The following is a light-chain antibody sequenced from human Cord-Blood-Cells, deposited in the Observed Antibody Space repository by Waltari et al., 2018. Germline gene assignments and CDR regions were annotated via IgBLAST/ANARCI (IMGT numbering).Light chain of an antibody. CDR2: GAS. J-gene: IGKJ2*01. Sequence: EIVLTQSPGTLSLSPGERATLSCRASQSVSSSCLAWDQQKPGQAPRLLIYGASSRATGIPDRFSGSGSETDFTLTISRLEPEDFAVYYCQQYGSSPYTFGQGTKLEIK. CDR1: QSVSSSC. V-gene: IGKV3-20*01. CDR3: QQYGSSPYT.